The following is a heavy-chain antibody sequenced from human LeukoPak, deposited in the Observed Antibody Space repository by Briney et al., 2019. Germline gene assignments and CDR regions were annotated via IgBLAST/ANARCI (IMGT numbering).Heavy chain of an antibody. V-gene: IGHV4-61*01. CDR1: GGSVSSDTYY. CDR3: ARAAVAGRDPDY. Sequence: SETLSLTCTVSGGSVSSDTYYWSWIRQPPGKGLEWIGYIYYSGSTNYNPSLKSRVTISLDTSKNQFSLKLSSVTAADTAVYYCARAAVAGRDPDYWGQGALVTVSS. D-gene: IGHD6-19*01. CDR2: IYYSGST. J-gene: IGHJ4*02.